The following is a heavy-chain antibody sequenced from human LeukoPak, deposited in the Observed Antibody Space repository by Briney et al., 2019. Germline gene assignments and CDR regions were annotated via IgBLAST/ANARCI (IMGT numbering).Heavy chain of an antibody. D-gene: IGHD3-10*01. V-gene: IGHV1-2*02. Sequence: GASVKVSCKASGYTFTGYYIHWVRQAPGQGLEWMGWINPDSGGTMYAQKFQGRVTMTRVTSISTAYMELSSLRSDDTAVYYCVRVASMVRGVIGYLQRWGQGTLVTVSS. J-gene: IGHJ1*01. CDR1: GYTFTGYY. CDR3: VRVASMVRGVIGYLQR. CDR2: INPDSGGT.